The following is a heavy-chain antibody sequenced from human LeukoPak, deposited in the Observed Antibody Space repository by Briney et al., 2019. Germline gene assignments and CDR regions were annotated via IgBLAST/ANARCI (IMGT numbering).Heavy chain of an antibody. Sequence: ASVKVSCKASGYIFTNYFIHWVRQAPGQGLEWVGLINPGGGSPTYAQRFQGRVTMTADTSTTTVYMELSSLKSEDTAVYYCARGSSPIHIAARLYYYYYMDVWGKGTTVTVSS. J-gene: IGHJ6*03. CDR3: ARGSSPIHIAARLYYYYYMDV. CDR2: INPGGGSP. V-gene: IGHV1-46*01. CDR1: GYIFTNYF. D-gene: IGHD6-6*01.